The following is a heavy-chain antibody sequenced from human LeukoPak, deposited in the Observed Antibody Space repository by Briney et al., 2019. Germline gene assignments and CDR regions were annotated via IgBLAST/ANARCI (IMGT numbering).Heavy chain of an antibody. CDR2: IYPGDSDT. J-gene: IGHJ4*02. D-gene: IGHD3-22*01. V-gene: IGHV5-51*01. Sequence: GESLKISCKGSGYSFTSYWIGWVRQMPGKGLEWMGIIYPGDSDTRYSPSFQGQVTISADKSISTAYLQWSSLKASDTAMYYCARTYYYDSSGRGPFDYWGQGTLVTVSS. CDR3: ARTYYYDSSGRGPFDY. CDR1: GYSFTSYW.